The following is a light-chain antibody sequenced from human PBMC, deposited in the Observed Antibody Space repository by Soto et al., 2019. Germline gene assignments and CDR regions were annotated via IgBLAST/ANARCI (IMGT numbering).Light chain of an antibody. CDR2: AAS. V-gene: IGKV1-9*01. CDR1: QGISSY. J-gene: IGKJ1*01. Sequence: QLTQSPSSLSASVGDRVTITCRASQGISSYLAWYQQKPGKAPKLLIYAASTLQSGVPSRFSGSGSGTDFTLTISSLQPEDFATYCCQQLNSYPPWTFGQGTKVEIK. CDR3: QQLNSYPPWT.